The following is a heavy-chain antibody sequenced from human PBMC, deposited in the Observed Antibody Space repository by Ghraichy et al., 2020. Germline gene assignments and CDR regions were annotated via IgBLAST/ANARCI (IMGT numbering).Heavy chain of an antibody. CDR1: GFTFTDYS. V-gene: IGHV3-48*02. J-gene: IGHJ5*02. Sequence: GGSLRLSCAASGFTFTDYSMNWVRKAPGKGLEWVSYISPSSSTIYYTDSVKAGFTISRDNAKNSLYLQMNSLRDVDTAVNYCERDALPRIAAAGPIPRYNVFDPGGQGTLVTVSS. CDR3: ERDALPRIAAAGPIPRYNVFDP. CDR2: ISPSSSTI. D-gene: IGHD6-13*01.